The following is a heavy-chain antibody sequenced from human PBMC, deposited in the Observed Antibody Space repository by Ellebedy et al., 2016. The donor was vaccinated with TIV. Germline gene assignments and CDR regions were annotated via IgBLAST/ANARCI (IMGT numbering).Heavy chain of an antibody. J-gene: IGHJ6*02. CDR3: ARDVGRTVTAIGMDV. V-gene: IGHV1-69*04. CDR1: GGTFSSYA. D-gene: IGHD2-21*02. Sequence: AASVKVSCKASGGTFSSYAISWARQAPGQGLEWMGRIIPILGIANYAQKFQGRVTITADKSTSTAYMELSSLRSEDTAVYYCARDVGRTVTAIGMDVWGQGTTVTVSS. CDR2: IIPILGIA.